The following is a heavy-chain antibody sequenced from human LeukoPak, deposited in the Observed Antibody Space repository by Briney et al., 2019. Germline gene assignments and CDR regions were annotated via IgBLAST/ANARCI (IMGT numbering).Heavy chain of an antibody. D-gene: IGHD2-8*01. V-gene: IGHV1-69*04. CDR1: VGTVSSYA. CDR2: IIPILGIA. J-gene: IGHJ6*02. CDR3: ATGPPAIVLMHPRRYYYGMDV. Sequence: SVKLSCKASVGTVSSYAIGWGRQAPGQGLEWMGRIIPILGIANYAQKFQGRVTITADKSTSTAYMELSSLSSEDTAVYYCATGPPAIVLMHPRRYYYGMDVWGQGTTVTVSS.